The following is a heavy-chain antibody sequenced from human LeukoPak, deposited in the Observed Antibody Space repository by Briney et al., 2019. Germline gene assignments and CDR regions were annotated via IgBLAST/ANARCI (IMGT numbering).Heavy chain of an antibody. J-gene: IGHJ4*02. CDR1: GGSFSGYY. Sequence: SETLSLTCAVYGGSFSGYYWSWIRQPPGKGLEWIGEINHSGSTNYNPSLKSRVTISVDTSKNQFPLKLSSVTAADTAVYYCARATQPLLSYYFDYWGQGTLVTVSS. V-gene: IGHV4-34*01. CDR2: INHSGST. D-gene: IGHD2-21*02. CDR3: ARATQPLLSYYFDY.